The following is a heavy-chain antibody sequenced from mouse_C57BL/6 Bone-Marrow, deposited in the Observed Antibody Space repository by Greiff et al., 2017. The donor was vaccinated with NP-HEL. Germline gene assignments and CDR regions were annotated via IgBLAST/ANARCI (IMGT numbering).Heavy chain of an antibody. J-gene: IGHJ1*03. CDR2: ILPGSGST. CDR1: GYTFTGYW. CDR3: ARVGTIAYSNYAYWYFDV. Sequence: VKLVESGAELMKPGASVKLSCKATGYTFTGYWIEWVKQRPGHGLEWIGEILPGSGSTNYNEKFKGKATFTADTSSNTAYMQLSSLTTEDSAIYYCARVGTIAYSNYAYWYFDVWGTGTTVTVSS. V-gene: IGHV1-9*01. D-gene: IGHD2-5*01.